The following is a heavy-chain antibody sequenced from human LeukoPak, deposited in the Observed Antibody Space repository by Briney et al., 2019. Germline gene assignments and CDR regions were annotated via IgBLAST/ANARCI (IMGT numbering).Heavy chain of an antibody. Sequence: GESLKISCQGSGYSFTNYWIAWVRQMPGKGLEWMGIIYPGDSDTRYSPSFQGQVTISADKSINTAYLQWSSLKASDTAMYYCARRGTSYTAYYFDSWGQGTLVTVSS. V-gene: IGHV5-51*01. CDR2: IYPGDSDT. D-gene: IGHD1-26*01. J-gene: IGHJ4*02. CDR1: GYSFTNYW. CDR3: ARRGTSYTAYYFDS.